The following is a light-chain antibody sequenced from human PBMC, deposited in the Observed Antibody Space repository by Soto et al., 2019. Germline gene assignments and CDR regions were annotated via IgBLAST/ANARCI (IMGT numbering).Light chain of an antibody. CDR3: KDYRTSAPWT. CDR1: QNIRGNE. J-gene: IGKJ1*01. CDR2: RGS. V-gene: IGKV3-20*01. Sequence: EVVLTQSPGTLSLSPGERATLSCRASQNIRGNELAWYQQKPGQAPRLLIYRGSSRATGIPDRFSGRGSGTDFPLTSSRLEPEEFAVYYWKDYRTSAPWTLGQGTKVEIK.